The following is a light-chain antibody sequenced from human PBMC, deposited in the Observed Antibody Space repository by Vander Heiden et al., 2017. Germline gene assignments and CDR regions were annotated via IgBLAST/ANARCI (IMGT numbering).Light chain of an antibody. CDR2: TAS. Sequence: DIQLTQSPSTLSASVGDRVTITCRSSQTINSWLAWYQQKPGKDPKLLIYTASSRENGVSSRFSGSGYGTEFTLAISSLQPDDFATYYCQQYYSFPNTFGQGTKLEI. CDR1: QTINSW. J-gene: IGKJ2*01. V-gene: IGKV1-5*03. CDR3: QQYYSFPNT.